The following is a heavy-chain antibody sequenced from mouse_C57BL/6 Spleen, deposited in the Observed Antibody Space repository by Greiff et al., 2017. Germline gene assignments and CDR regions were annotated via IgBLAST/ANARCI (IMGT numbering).Heavy chain of an antibody. D-gene: IGHD2-4*01. J-gene: IGHJ3*01. CDR2: IYPRSGNN. V-gene: IGHV1-81*01. Sequence: QVQLQQSGAELARPGASVKLSCKASGYTFTSYGISWVKQRTGKGLEWIGEIYPRSGNNYYNAKFKGKATLTADKSSSTAYIELLSLTSEDSAVYFCARDDYDPAWFAYWGQGTLVTVSA. CDR3: ARDDYDPAWFAY. CDR1: GYTFTSYG.